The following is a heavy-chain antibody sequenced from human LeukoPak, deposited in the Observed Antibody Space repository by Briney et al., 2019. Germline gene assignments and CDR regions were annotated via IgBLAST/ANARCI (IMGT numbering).Heavy chain of an antibody. V-gene: IGHV3-30*03. D-gene: IGHD3-10*01. CDR3: ARVPYVSGTFDY. J-gene: IGHJ4*02. CDR2: ISHDGSSE. CDR1: GFTFSSYS. Sequence: PGGSLRLSCAASGFTFSSYSINWVRQAPGKGLEWVAVISHDGSSEYYGDSVKGRFTIFRDNSKNTLYLQMNSLRTEDTAVYYCARVPYVSGTFDYWGQGTLVTVSS.